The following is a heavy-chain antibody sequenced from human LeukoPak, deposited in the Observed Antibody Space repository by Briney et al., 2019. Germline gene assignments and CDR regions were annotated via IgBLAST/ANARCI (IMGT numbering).Heavy chain of an antibody. CDR2: INPSGGST. CDR1: GYTFTSYY. V-gene: IGHV1-46*01. CDR3: ARERAPRGFDY. J-gene: IGHJ4*02. Sequence: ASVKVSCRASGYTFTSYYMHWVRQAPGQGLEWMGIINPSGGSTSYAQKFQGRVTMTRDTSTSTVYMELSSLRSEDTAVYYCARERAPRGFDYWGQGTLVTVSS.